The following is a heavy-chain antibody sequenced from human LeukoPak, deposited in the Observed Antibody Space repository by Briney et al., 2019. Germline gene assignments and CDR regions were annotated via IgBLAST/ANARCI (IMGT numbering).Heavy chain of an antibody. CDR2: IYNSGTT. Sequence: SETLSLTCTVSGGSVRSGGYYWSWIRQHPGKGLEWMGYIYNSGTTYYNPSLKSRVTISVDTSKNQFSLKLSSVTPADTAVYYCARGDDPTYNYGSGTSYDFDYWGQGTLVIVSS. V-gene: IGHV4-31*02. CDR3: ARGDDPTYNYGSGTSYDFDY. D-gene: IGHD3-10*01. CDR1: GGSVRSGGYY. J-gene: IGHJ4*02.